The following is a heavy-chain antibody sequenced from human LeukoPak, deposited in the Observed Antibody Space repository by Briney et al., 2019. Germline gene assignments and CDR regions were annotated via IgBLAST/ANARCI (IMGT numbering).Heavy chain of an antibody. CDR3: AKGGAYYYDSGGFDY. CDR2: ISGSGGST. J-gene: IGHJ4*02. D-gene: IGHD3-22*01. V-gene: IGHV3-23*01. CDR1: GFTFSSYA. Sequence: GGSLRLSCAASGFTFSSYAMSWVRQAPGKGLEWVSAISGSGGSTYYADSVKGRFTISRDNSKNTLYLQMNSLRAEDTAVYYCAKGGAYYYDSGGFDYWGQGTLVTVSS.